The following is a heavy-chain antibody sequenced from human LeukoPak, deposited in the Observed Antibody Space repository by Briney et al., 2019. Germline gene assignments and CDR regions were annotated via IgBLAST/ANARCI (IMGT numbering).Heavy chain of an antibody. D-gene: IGHD1-26*01. CDR3: ARELVGATKFDY. Sequence: GGSLRLSCAAPGFTFSSYSMNWVRQAPGKGLEWVSSISSSSSYIYYADSVKGRFTISRDNAKNSLYLQMNSLRAEDTAVYYCARELVGATKFDYWGQGTLVTVSS. J-gene: IGHJ4*02. CDR2: ISSSSSYI. CDR1: GFTFSSYS. V-gene: IGHV3-21*01.